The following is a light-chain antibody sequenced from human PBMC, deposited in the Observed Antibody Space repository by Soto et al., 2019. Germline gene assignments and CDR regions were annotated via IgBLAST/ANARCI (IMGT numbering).Light chain of an antibody. CDR3: QQYNTYSRT. CDR1: QSIGTS. Sequence: DIQMTQSPSTLSASVGDRITITCRASQSIGTSLAWYQQKPGKAPKFLIYMASNLQSGVPSRFGGAGSGTEFTLTISSLQPDDFATYYCQQYNTYSRTFGQGTKVDI. CDR2: MAS. J-gene: IGKJ1*01. V-gene: IGKV1-5*03.